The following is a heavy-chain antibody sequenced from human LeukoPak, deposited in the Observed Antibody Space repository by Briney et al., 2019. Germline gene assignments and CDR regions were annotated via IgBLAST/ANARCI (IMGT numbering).Heavy chain of an antibody. CDR1: RGSISSYY. CDR2: IYYSGST. CDR3: ARVPDGGIFDY. V-gene: IGHV4-59*01. J-gene: IGHJ4*02. D-gene: IGHD4-23*01. Sequence: SETLSLTCTVSRGSISSYYWSWSRQPPGKGLEWIGYIYYSGSTNYNPSLKSRVTISVDTSKNQFSLKLSSVTAADTAVYYCARVPDGGIFDYWGQGTLVTVSS.